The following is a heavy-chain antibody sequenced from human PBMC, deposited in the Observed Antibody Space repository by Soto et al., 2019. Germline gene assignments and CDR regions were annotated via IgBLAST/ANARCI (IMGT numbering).Heavy chain of an antibody. Sequence: QLQLHQSGAGLLKPSETLSLTCDVSGGSFTGYYWSWIRQPPGKGLEWIGEINHSGSTNYNPSLTGRVTISLDTSKSQFSLKLKSLTAADTAFYFCARGHGRFAHWGQGTLVTVSS. J-gene: IGHJ4*02. CDR3: ARGHGRFAH. CDR2: INHSGST. V-gene: IGHV4-34*01. CDR1: GGSFTGYY.